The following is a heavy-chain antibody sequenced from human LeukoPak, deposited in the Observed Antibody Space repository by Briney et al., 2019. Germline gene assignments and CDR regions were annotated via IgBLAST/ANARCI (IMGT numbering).Heavy chain of an antibody. Sequence: AGGSLRLSCTGSGFTFSSYSMNWVRQAPGKGLEWVSSISSSSSYRYYEESVKGRFSISRDNARNSLYLQMNSLRAEDTAIYYCATYRQVLLPFESWGQGTLVTVSS. J-gene: IGHJ4*02. CDR1: GFTFSSYS. CDR3: ATYRQVLLPFES. V-gene: IGHV3-21*04. CDR2: ISSSSSYR. D-gene: IGHD2-8*02.